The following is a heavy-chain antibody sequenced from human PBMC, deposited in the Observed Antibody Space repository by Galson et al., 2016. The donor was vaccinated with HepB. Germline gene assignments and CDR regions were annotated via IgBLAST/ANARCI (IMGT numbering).Heavy chain of an antibody. J-gene: IGHJ4*02. Sequence: YLRLSCAASGFTVCNTIMRWARQASGKGLEWVSLIYSGGGTHYVDSVKGRFIISRDNSKNTLYLQMNSLRVEDPAVYYCARGGNYGYTWGLGTLVTVSS. CDR2: IYSGGGT. CDR3: ARGGNYGYT. CDR1: GFTVCNTI. V-gene: IGHV3-53*01. D-gene: IGHD1-26*01.